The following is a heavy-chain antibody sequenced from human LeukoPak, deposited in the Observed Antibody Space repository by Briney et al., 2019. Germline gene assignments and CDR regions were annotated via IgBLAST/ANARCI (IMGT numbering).Heavy chain of an antibody. CDR3: ATTTVTPGY. V-gene: IGHV4-59*04. CDR2: IYHSGTTYSGST. CDR1: GASMSNYY. J-gene: IGHJ4*02. Sequence: SETLSLTCNVSGASMSNYYWGWIRQPPGKGLEWTGSIYHSGTTYSGSTYYNPSLKSRVTMSVDTSKNQFSLKLSSMTAADTAVYYCATTTVTPGYWGQGTLVTVSS. D-gene: IGHD4-17*01.